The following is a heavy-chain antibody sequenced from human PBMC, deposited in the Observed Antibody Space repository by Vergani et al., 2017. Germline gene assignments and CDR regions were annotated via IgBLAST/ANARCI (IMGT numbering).Heavy chain of an antibody. CDR1: GFTSAGYA. Sequence: EVQLEESGGGLVLPGRSLRLSCVASGFTSAGYAMHWVRQPPGKGLEWVSGFSWNSNSIGYEDSVKGRFTISRDNPKNSLYWQMNSLRAEDTALYYCAKDLGTSSGGGWFDPWGQGTLVTVSS. CDR2: FSWNSNSI. CDR3: AKDLGTSSGGGWFDP. D-gene: IGHD6-6*01. J-gene: IGHJ5*02. V-gene: IGHV3-9*02.